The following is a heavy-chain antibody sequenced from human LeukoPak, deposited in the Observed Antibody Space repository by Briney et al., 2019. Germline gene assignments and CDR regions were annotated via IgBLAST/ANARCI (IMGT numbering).Heavy chain of an antibody. Sequence: ASVKVSCKASGYTFTSYGISWVRQAPGQGLEWMGWISAYNGNTNYAQKLQGRVTMTTDTSTSTAYMELRSLRSDDTAVYYCARDSEGYCSSTSCNALDIWGQGTMVTVSS. V-gene: IGHV1-18*01. CDR3: ARDSEGYCSSTSCNALDI. D-gene: IGHD2-2*01. J-gene: IGHJ3*02. CDR1: GYTFTSYG. CDR2: ISAYNGNT.